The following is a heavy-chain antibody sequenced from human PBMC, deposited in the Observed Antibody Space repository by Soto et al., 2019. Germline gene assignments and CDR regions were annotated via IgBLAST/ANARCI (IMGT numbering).Heavy chain of an antibody. J-gene: IGHJ5*02. CDR2: IYPGDSNT. D-gene: IGHD4-17*01. V-gene: IGHV5-51*01. Sequence: GESLKISCKGSGYNFNIYWIGWVRQMPGKRLEWMGIIYPGDSNTRYRPSFQGQVTISADKSISTAYLQWSSLKASDTAMYYCARTSTNWFDPWGQGTLVTVSS. CDR3: ARTSTNWFDP. CDR1: GYNFNIYW.